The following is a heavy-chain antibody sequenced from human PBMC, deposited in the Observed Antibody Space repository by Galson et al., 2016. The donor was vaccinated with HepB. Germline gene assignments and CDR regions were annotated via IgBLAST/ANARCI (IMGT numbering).Heavy chain of an antibody. CDR3: TTVPTRADV. Sequence: SLRLSCAASGFTFVDAWMSWFRQAPGKGLEWLARIKSQGDGGTADYAAPVDGRFIISRGDSRALLFLQINGLKTEDTGVYFCTTVPTRADVWGQGTTVTVSS. CDR2: IKSQGDGGTA. V-gene: IGHV3-15*01. J-gene: IGHJ6*02. CDR1: GFTFVDAW.